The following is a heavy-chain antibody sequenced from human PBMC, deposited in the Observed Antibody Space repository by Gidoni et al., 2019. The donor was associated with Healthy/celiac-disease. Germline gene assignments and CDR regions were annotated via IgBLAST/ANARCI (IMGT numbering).Heavy chain of an antibody. V-gene: IGHV2-5*01. D-gene: IGHD3-22*01. J-gene: IGHJ3*02. Sequence: QITLKESGPTLVKPTQTLTLTCTFSGFSLSTSGVGVGWIRQPPGKALEWLALIYWNDDKRYSPSLKSRLTITKDTSKNQVVLTMTNMDPVDTATYYCAHSLYYDSSGNDAFDIWGQGTMVTVSS. CDR2: IYWNDDK. CDR1: GFSLSTSGVG. CDR3: AHSLYYDSSGNDAFDI.